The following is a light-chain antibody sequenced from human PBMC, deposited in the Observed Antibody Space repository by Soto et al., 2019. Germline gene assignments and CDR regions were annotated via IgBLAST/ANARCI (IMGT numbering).Light chain of an antibody. CDR3: SSYTSSNSVV. V-gene: IGLV2-14*01. CDR2: EVS. J-gene: IGLJ2*01. CDR1: SSDIGGYNY. Sequence: QSALTRPASVSGSPGQSITISCTGTSSDIGGYNYVSWYQHHPGKAPKLMIYEVSSRPSGVSNRFSGSKSGNTASLTISGVQAEDEADYYCSSYTSSNSVVFGGGTKLTVL.